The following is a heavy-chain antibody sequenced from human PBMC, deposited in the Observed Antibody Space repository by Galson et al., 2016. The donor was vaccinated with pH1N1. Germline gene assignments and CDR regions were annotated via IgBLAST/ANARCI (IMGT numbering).Heavy chain of an antibody. Sequence: QSGAEVKKPGESLKISCQASGYTFTTYWIGWVRQMPGKGLEWMGIIYPGDSVTKYSPSFEGQVTFSVDKSKNTAYLHWSSLKASDTAIYYCARRSTELGLDYWGQGVLVTVSS. CDR3: ARRSTELGLDY. CDR1: GYTFTTYW. J-gene: IGHJ4*02. CDR2: IYPGDSVT. V-gene: IGHV5-51*03. D-gene: IGHD2/OR15-2a*01.